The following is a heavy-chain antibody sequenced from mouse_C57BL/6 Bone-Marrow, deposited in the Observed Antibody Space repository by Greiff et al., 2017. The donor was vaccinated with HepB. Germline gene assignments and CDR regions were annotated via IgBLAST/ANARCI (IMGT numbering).Heavy chain of an antibody. J-gene: IGHJ2*01. V-gene: IGHV12-3*01. CDR2: ITHSGET. Sequence: QVQLQQSGPGLVKPSQSLFLTCSITGFPITSGYYWIWIRQSPGKPLEWMGYITHSGETFYNPSLQSPISITRETSKNQFFLQLNSVTTEDTAMYDCAGVYRNYDYFDYWGQGTTLTVSS. D-gene: IGHD2-1*01. CDR3: AGVYRNYDYFDY. CDR1: GFPITSGYY.